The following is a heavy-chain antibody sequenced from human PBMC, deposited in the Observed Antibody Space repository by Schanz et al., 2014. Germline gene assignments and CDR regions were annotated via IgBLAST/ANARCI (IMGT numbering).Heavy chain of an antibody. CDR3: ARANCRRKINFDD. Sequence: VQLVESGGGLVKPGGSLRLSCAASGFTFSSYSMNWVRQAPGKGLEWVTVICYDENNKYYADSVKGRFTMSRDNSKNTLYLQMNSLGAEDTAVYYCARANCRRKINFDDWGQGTLVTVSS. D-gene: IGHD2-21*01. CDR1: GFTFSSYS. J-gene: IGHJ4*02. CDR2: ICYDENNK. V-gene: IGHV3-33*08.